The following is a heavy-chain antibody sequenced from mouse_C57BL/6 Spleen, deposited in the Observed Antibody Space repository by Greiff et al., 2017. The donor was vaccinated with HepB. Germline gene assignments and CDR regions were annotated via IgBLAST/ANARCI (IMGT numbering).Heavy chain of an antibody. Sequence: QVQLQQSGAELARPGASVKLSCKASGYTFTSYGISWVKQRTGQGLEWIGEIYPRSGNTYYNEKFKGKATLTADKSSSTAYMELRSLTSEDSAVYFCAKKFLYGSDGYYAMDYWGQGTSVTVSS. V-gene: IGHV1-81*01. CDR3: AKKFLYGSDGYYAMDY. CDR1: GYTFTSYG. CDR2: IYPRSGNT. J-gene: IGHJ4*01. D-gene: IGHD1-1*01.